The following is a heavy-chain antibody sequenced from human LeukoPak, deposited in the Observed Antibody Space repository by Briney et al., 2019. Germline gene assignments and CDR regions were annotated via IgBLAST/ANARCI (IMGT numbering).Heavy chain of an antibody. CDR3: ASAMVRGAYGMDV. Sequence: ASVKVSCKASGGTFSSYAISWVRQAPGQGLEWMGWMNPNSGNTGYAQKFQGRVTMTRNTSISTAYMELSSLRSEDTAVYYCASAMVRGAYGMDVWGQGTTVTVSS. V-gene: IGHV1-8*02. CDR1: GGTFSSYA. CDR2: MNPNSGNT. D-gene: IGHD3-10*01. J-gene: IGHJ6*02.